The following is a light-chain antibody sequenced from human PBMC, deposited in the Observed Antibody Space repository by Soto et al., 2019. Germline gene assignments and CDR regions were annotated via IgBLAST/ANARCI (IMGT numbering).Light chain of an antibody. CDR3: QQYNSYSET. V-gene: IGKV1-5*03. CDR2: KAS. J-gene: IGKJ1*01. CDR1: QSISSW. Sequence: DIQMTQSPSTLSASVGDRVTITCRASQSISSWLAWYQQKPGKAPKLLIYKASSLESGVPSRCSGSGSGTEFTLTISSLQPDDFATYYCQQYNSYSETFGQGTKVDIK.